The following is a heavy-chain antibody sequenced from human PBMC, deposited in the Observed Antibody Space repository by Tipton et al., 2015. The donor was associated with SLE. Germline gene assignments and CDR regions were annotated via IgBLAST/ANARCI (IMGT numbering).Heavy chain of an antibody. Sequence: TLSLTCTVSGGSISSSSYYWGWIRQPPGKGLEWIGSIYHSGSTYYNPSLKSRVTISVDTSKNQFSLKLSSVTAADTAVYYCARGVVPGWFDPWGQGTLVTVSS. CDR3: ARGVVPGWFDP. J-gene: IGHJ5*02. V-gene: IGHV4-39*07. CDR2: IYHSGST. CDR1: GGSISSSSYY. D-gene: IGHD3-3*01.